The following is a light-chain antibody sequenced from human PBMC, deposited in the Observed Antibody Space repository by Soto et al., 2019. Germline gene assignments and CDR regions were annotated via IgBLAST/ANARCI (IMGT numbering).Light chain of an antibody. V-gene: IGKV1-33*01. CDR2: DAS. CDR3: QNCFTVPYT. Sequence: DIQVTQSPSSLSSSVGDRVTITCRASENVDRYVNWYQQIPGKAPNLLIYDASNLAAGVPSGFSGSGSGTHFTFTITSLQPEDIGTYYCQNCFTVPYTFGQGTKVDI. J-gene: IGKJ2*01. CDR1: ENVDRY.